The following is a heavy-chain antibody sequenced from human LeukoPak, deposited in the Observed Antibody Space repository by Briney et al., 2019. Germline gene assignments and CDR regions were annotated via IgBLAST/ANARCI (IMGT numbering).Heavy chain of an antibody. CDR1: GYSISSCYY. Sequence: SETLSLTCTVSGYSISSCYYWGWIRHPPGKGLEWIGSIYDSGSTYYNPPLKTRVNISVDTSKNQFSLKLSSVTAADTAVYYCARGPDSSGSGYWGQGTLVTVSS. CDR2: IYDSGST. CDR3: ARGPDSSGSGY. D-gene: IGHD6-19*01. V-gene: IGHV4-38-2*02. J-gene: IGHJ4*02.